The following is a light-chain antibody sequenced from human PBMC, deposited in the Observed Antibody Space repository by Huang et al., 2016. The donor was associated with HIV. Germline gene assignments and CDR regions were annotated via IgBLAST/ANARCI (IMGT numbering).Light chain of an antibody. CDR2: GAS. Sequence: VMTQSPVTLSVSLGDRASLSCRASQSVNRDLAWYQQKPGQPPRRLIYGASDRATGVPARFSGSGSGTDFTLTISSLQSEDSAVYSCQQYNNWPATFGQGTKLEIK. CDR1: QSVNRD. CDR3: QQYNNWPAT. J-gene: IGKJ2*01. V-gene: IGKV3-15*01.